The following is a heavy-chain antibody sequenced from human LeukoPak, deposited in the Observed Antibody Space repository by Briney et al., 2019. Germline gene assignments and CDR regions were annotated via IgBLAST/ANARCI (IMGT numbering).Heavy chain of an antibody. J-gene: IGHJ4*02. V-gene: IGHV3-7*01. CDR3: ARNYGKSQYSSSWGAVWGRYFDY. Sequence: QAGGSLRLSCAASGFTFSSYWMSWVRQAPGKGLEWVANIKQDGSEKYHVDSVKGRFTISRDNAKNSLYLQMNSLRAEDTAVYYCARNYGKSQYSSSWGAVWGRYFDYWGQGTLVTVSS. CDR2: IKQDGSEK. CDR1: GFTFSSYW. D-gene: IGHD6-13*01.